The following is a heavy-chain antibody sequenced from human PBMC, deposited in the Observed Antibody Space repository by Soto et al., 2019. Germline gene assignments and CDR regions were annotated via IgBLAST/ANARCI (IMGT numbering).Heavy chain of an antibody. V-gene: IGHV3-48*03. CDR2: ISHTDRLT. D-gene: IGHD6-13*01. CDR3: ARDTGRASADL. J-gene: IGHJ5*02. Sequence: EVQLTESGGDLVQPGGSLRLSCVGSGFTFSYYEMNWVRQAPGKGLERVAFISHTDRLTHYPDSVKGRFTISRDNAKNSLYLEMTNLRVEDTADYYCARDTGRASADLWGQGTLVSVSS. CDR1: GFTFSYYE.